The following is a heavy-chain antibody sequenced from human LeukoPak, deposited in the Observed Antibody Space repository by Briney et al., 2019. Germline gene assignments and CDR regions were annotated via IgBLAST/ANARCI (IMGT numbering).Heavy chain of an antibody. J-gene: IGHJ4*02. CDR1: GFTFSSYW. CDR2: IKQDGSEK. D-gene: IGHD5-18*01. CDR3: ARDLSWTAMDY. Sequence: GGSLRLSCAASGFTFSSYWMAWVRQAPGKGLEWVANIKQDGSEKYYVESVKGRLTISGDNAKNSLYLQMNRLRAEDTAVYYCARDLSWTAMDYWGQGTLVTVSS. V-gene: IGHV3-7*01.